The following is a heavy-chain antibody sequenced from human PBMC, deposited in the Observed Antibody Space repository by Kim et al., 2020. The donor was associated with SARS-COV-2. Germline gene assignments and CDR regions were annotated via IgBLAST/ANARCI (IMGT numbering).Heavy chain of an antibody. Sequence: ASVKVSCKASGYTFTSYYIHWVRQAPGQGLEWMGIINPSGGSTTYAQKLQGRVTMTRDTSTSTIYMEMRSLRSDDTAVYYCARDLAYCGGDCYSGIAYWGQGTLVTVSS. CDR3: ARDLAYCGGDCYSGIAY. J-gene: IGHJ4*02. D-gene: IGHD2-21*02. CDR2: INPSGGST. CDR1: GYTFTSYY. V-gene: IGHV1-46*01.